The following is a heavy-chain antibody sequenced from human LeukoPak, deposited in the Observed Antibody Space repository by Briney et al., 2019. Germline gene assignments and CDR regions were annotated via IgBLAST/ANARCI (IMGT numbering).Heavy chain of an antibody. D-gene: IGHD3-22*01. Sequence: GGSLRVSCTASGFTFSNYAMYWVRQAPRKGLEWVAGIFGSGGSAHYADSVKGRFTISRDNSKNTVYLQMDSLRGEDTALYYCTKTTSGYSSGQYPGWPADHWGQGALVTVSS. CDR2: IFGSGGSA. J-gene: IGHJ4*02. CDR1: GFTFSNYA. V-gene: IGHV3-23*01. CDR3: TKTTSGYSSGQYPGWPADH.